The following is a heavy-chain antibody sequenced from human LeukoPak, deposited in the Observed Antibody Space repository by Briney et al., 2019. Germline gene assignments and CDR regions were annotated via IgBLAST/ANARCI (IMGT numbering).Heavy chain of an antibody. CDR1: GITFSSYG. D-gene: IGHD3-9*01. V-gene: IGHV3-23*01. CDR3: ARGHYDILTGSLDWFDP. Sequence: PGGSLRLSCAASGITFSSYGMSWVRQAPGKGLEWVSSISSTGGTTYYADSVKGRFTISRDNSKNTLYLQMNSLRAEDTAVYYCARGHYDILTGSLDWFDPWGQGTLVTVSS. CDR2: ISSTGGTT. J-gene: IGHJ5*02.